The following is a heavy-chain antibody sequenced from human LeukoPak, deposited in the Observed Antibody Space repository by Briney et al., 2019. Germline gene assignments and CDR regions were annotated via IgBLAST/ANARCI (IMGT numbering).Heavy chain of an antibody. CDR2: IIPMFGTA. CDR3: ARKAGGGNFYILDY. D-gene: IGHD4-23*01. V-gene: IGHV1-69*13. J-gene: IGHJ4*02. Sequence: SVKVSCKASVGTFSSYAISWVRQAPGQGLEWMGGIIPMFGTANYAQKFQGRVTITADESTSTAYMELSSLKSEDTAVYYCARKAGGGNFYILDYWGQGTLVTVSS. CDR1: VGTFSSYA.